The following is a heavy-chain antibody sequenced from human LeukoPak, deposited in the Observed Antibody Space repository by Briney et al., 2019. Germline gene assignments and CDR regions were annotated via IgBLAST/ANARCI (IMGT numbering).Heavy chain of an antibody. V-gene: IGHV4-34*01. CDR2: TNHSGST. J-gene: IGHJ4*02. D-gene: IGHD5-18*01. CDR3: ARVGSYKNYFDY. Sequence: SETLSLTCAVYGGSFSGYYWSWIRQPPGKGLEWIGETNHSGSTNYNPSLKSRVTISVDTSKNQFSLKLSSVTAADTAVYYCARVGSYKNYFDYWGQGTLVTVSS. CDR1: GGSFSGYY.